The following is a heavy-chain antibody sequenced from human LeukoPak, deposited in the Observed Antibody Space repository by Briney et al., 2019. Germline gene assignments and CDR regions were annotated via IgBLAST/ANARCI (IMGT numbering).Heavy chain of an antibody. CDR1: GGTFSSYA. J-gene: IGHJ4*02. Sequence: SVKVSCKASGGTFSSYAISWVRQAPGQGLEWMGRIIPILGIANYAQKFQGRVTITADKSTSTAYMELSSLRSEDAAVYYCARGRGDGYNHDYWGQGTLVAVSS. D-gene: IGHD5-24*01. V-gene: IGHV1-69*04. CDR2: IIPILGIA. CDR3: ARGRGDGYNHDY.